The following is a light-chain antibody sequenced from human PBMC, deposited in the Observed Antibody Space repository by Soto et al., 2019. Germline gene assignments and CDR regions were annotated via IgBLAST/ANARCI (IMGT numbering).Light chain of an antibody. CDR3: QHYSGDRAT. Sequence: DILLTQWPSTLSASVGDRVTISCRASQSINKWLAWYQHKPGKAPNLLIYEVSTLHSGVPSRFSGSGSGTEFTLTISSLRPDDFATYYCQHYSGDRATFGQGTKVEI. CDR2: EVS. CDR1: QSINKW. J-gene: IGKJ1*01. V-gene: IGKV1-5*03.